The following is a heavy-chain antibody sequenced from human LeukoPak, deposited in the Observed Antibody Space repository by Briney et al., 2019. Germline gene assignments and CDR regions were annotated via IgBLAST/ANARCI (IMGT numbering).Heavy chain of an antibody. Sequence: PGWSLRLSCAASRCTFSSYVMSWLRQAAGRGREWVAAMSGSGGSTYYADSVKGRFTISRDNSKNTLYLQMNSLRAEDTAVYYCAKGRGYGYLPDAFDIWGQGTMVTVSS. V-gene: IGHV3-23*01. CDR1: RCTFSSYV. J-gene: IGHJ3*02. CDR3: AKGRGYGYLPDAFDI. CDR2: MSGSGGST. D-gene: IGHD5-18*01.